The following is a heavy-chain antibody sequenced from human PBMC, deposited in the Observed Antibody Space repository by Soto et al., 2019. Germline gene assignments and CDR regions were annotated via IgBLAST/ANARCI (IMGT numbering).Heavy chain of an antibody. Sequence: QLQLQESGPGLVKPSETLSLTCTVSGGSISSSSYYWGWIRQPPGKGLEWIGSIYQSGSTYYNPSLKSRVTISVDTSKTQFSLKLCSVTAADTAVYYCARAADYDAFDIWGQGTMVTVSS. CDR3: ARAADYDAFDI. CDR2: IYQSGST. D-gene: IGHD4-17*01. J-gene: IGHJ3*02. V-gene: IGHV4-39*01. CDR1: GGSISSSSYY.